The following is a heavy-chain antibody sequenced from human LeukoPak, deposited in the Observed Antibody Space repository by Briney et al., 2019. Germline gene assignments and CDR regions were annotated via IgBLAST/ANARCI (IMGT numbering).Heavy chain of an antibody. CDR3: ARGIVRGIAAAGGIDY. Sequence: ASVKVSCKASGYTFTSYDINWVRQATGQGLEWTGWMNPNSGNTGYAQKFQGRVTITRNTSISTAYMELSSLRSEDTAVYYCARGIVRGIAAAGGIDYWGQGTLVTVSS. CDR1: GYTFTSYD. J-gene: IGHJ4*02. D-gene: IGHD6-13*01. V-gene: IGHV1-8*03. CDR2: MNPNSGNT.